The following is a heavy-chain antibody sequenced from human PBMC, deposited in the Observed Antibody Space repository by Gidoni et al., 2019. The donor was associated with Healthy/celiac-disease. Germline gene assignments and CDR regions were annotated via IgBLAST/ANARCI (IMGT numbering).Heavy chain of an antibody. Sequence: EVQLLESGGGLVQPGGSLRLSCAASGFTLSSYAMSWVRQAPGKGLEWVSAISVSGGSTYYADSVKGRFTISRDNSKNTLYLQMNSLRAEDTAVYYCAKTLGIAAAGFDYWGQGTLVTVSS. CDR1: GFTLSSYA. V-gene: IGHV3-23*01. CDR2: ISVSGGST. J-gene: IGHJ4*02. D-gene: IGHD6-13*01. CDR3: AKTLGIAAAGFDY.